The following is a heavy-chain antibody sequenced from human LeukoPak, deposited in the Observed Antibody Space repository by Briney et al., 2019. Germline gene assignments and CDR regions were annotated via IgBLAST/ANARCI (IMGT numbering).Heavy chain of an antibody. Sequence: ASVKVSCKASGYTFTSYGISWVRQAPGQGPEWMGWISTYNGNTHYAQKLQGRVTMTTDTSTSTAYMELRSLRSDDTAVYYCARGPIIDIVVIPAAADYYHMDVWGKGTTVTVSS. CDR1: GYTFTSYG. J-gene: IGHJ6*03. CDR3: ARGPIIDIVVIPAAADYYHMDV. CDR2: ISTYNGNT. D-gene: IGHD2-2*01. V-gene: IGHV1-18*01.